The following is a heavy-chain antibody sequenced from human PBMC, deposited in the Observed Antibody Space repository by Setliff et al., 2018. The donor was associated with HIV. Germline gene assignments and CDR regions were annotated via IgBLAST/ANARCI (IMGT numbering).Heavy chain of an antibody. Sequence: SETLSLICTVSGGSIRNEDYFWSWIRQPAGKGLEWIGRFYTSGSTNYNPPFKSRVTISEGTSENQFSLKLTSVTAADTAIYYCARGGGRVVRGLIGMYYFDYWGQGILVTVSS. D-gene: IGHD3-10*01. V-gene: IGHV4-61*02. CDR3: ARGGGRVVRGLIGMYYFDY. CDR2: FYTSGST. CDR1: GGSIRNEDYF. J-gene: IGHJ4*02.